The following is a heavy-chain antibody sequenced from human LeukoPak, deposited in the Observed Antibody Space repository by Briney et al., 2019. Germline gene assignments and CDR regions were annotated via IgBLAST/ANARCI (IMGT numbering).Heavy chain of an antibody. J-gene: IGHJ4*02. D-gene: IGHD2-15*01. CDR3: AKPNIVVVVAAFDY. V-gene: IGHV3-30*18. CDR2: ISYDGSNK. CDR1: GFTFSSYG. Sequence: PGGSLRLSCAASGFTFSSYGMHWVRQAPGKGLEWVAVISYDGSNKYYADSVKGRFTTSRDNSKNTLYLQMNSLRAEDTAVYYCAKPNIVVVVAAFDYWGQGTLVTVSS.